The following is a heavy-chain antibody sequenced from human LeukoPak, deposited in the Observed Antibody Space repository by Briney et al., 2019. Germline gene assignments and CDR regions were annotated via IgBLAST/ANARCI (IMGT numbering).Heavy chain of an antibody. V-gene: IGHV4-34*01. CDR3: ARGLRRVQDY. CDR1: GGSFSGYY. D-gene: IGHD1-1*01. CDR2: INHSGCT. Sequence: SETLSLTCAVYGGSFSGYYWSWIRQPPGKGLEWIGEINHSGCTNYNPSLKSRVTISVDTSKNQFSLKLSSVTAADTAVYYCARGLRRVQDYWGQGTLVTVSS. J-gene: IGHJ4*02.